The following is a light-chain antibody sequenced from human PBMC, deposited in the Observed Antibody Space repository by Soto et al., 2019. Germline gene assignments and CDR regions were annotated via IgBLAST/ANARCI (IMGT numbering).Light chain of an antibody. J-gene: IGLJ2*01. CDR3: QAWDSSTAGVV. V-gene: IGLV3-1*01. Sequence: SYELTQPPSVSVSPGQTASITCSGDKLGDKYACWYQQKPGQSPVLVIYEDTKRPSRIPERFSGSNSGNTATLTISGTQAMDEADYYCQAWDSSTAGVVFGGGTQLTVL. CDR2: EDT. CDR1: KLGDKY.